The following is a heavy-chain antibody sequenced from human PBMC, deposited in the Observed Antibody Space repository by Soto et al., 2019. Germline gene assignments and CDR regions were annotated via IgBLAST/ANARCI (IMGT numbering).Heavy chain of an antibody. V-gene: IGHV3-30*15. D-gene: IGHD6-19*01. CDR1: GFTFSNYA. Sequence: QVQLVESGGGVVQPGRSLRLSCAASGFTFSNYAVHWVRQAPGKGLEWVAAVLYDGSNKYYASSVKGRFTISRDNSKNTLYLQMSSLRTEDTAVYYCARERASVAGSSEGFDHWGQGTLVTVSS. CDR2: VLYDGSNK. CDR3: ARERASVAGSSEGFDH. J-gene: IGHJ4*02.